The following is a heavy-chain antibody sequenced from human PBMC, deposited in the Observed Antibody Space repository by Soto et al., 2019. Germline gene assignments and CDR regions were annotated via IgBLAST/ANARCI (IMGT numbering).Heavy chain of an antibody. D-gene: IGHD3-10*01. J-gene: IGHJ4*02. CDR3: ASWGENPYGGNRQNFAY. CDR2: ISSSSSYI. V-gene: IGHV3-21*01. CDR1: GFTFSSYA. Sequence: PGGSLRLSCSASGFTFSSYAMHWVRQAPGKGLEYVSAISSSSSYIYYADSVKGRFTISRDNAKNSLYLQMNSLRAEDTAVYYCASWGENPYGGNRQNFAYGGQGPLVPVS.